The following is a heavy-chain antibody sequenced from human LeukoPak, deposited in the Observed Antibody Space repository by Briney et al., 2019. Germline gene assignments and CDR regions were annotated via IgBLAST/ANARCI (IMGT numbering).Heavy chain of an antibody. D-gene: IGHD3-10*01. V-gene: IGHV1-18*01. Sequence: ASVKASCKASGYTFTSYGISWVRQAPGQGLEWMGWISAYNGNTNYAQKLQGRVTMTTDTSTSTAYMELRSLRSDDTAVYYCARDLRPYYYGSGSYNLFDPWGQGTLVTVSS. CDR3: ARDLRPYYYGSGSYNLFDP. J-gene: IGHJ5*02. CDR1: GYTFTSYG. CDR2: ISAYNGNT.